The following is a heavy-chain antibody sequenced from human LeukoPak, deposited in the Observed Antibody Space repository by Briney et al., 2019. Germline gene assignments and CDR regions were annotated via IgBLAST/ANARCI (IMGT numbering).Heavy chain of an antibody. J-gene: IGHJ4*02. CDR3: ARSVLRYFDLDY. Sequence: ASVKVSCKASGGTFISYAISWVRQAPGQGREWMGGIIPIFGTANYAQKFQGRVTITADESTSTAYMELSSLRSEDTAVYYCARSVLRYFDLDYWGQGTLVTVSS. CDR1: GGTFISYA. V-gene: IGHV1-69*13. CDR2: IIPIFGTA. D-gene: IGHD3-9*01.